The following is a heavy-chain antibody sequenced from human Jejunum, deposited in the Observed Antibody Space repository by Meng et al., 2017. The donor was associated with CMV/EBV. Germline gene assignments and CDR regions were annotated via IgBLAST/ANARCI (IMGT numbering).Heavy chain of an antibody. CDR2: LWYDGSRK. Sequence: SGFPLHSLVIHWVRPFPGRGLAWVAVLWYDGSRKYFADSVQGRFSISRDDSKNTVYLQMNSLRAEDTAVYYCARDNDGSSHYSQFDYWGQGTLVTVSS. J-gene: IGHJ4*02. CDR1: GFPLHSLV. CDR3: ARDNDGSSHYSQFDY. V-gene: IGHV3-33*01. D-gene: IGHD3-22*01.